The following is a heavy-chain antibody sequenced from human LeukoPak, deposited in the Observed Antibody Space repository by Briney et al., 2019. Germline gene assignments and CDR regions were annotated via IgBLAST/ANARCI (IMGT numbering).Heavy chain of an antibody. CDR2: ISAYNGNT. CDR1: GYTFTSYG. V-gene: IGHV1-18*01. Sequence: EASVKVSCKTSGYTFTSYGISWVRQAPGQGLEWMGWISAYNGNTNYAQKLQGRVTMTTDTSTSTAYMELRSLRSDDTAVYYCARVLRGTYYYDSSGYTREYYYYYMDVWGKGTTVTVSS. CDR3: ARVLRGTYYYDSSGYTREYYYYYMDV. D-gene: IGHD3-22*01. J-gene: IGHJ6*03.